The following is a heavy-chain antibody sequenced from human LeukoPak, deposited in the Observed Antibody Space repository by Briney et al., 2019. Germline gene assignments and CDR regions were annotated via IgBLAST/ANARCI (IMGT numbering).Heavy chain of an antibody. Sequence: GRSLSLSCEASGFTFSTYGMHWVRQAPGKGLEWVAVIWYDGENKFYADSVKGRFNISRDNSGNTLYLQMNSLRAEDTAVYFCARTRFYYDISVHDAFDIWGQGTMVTVSS. CDR2: IWYDGENK. CDR1: GFTFSTYG. J-gene: IGHJ3*02. V-gene: IGHV3-33*03. CDR3: ARTRFYYDISVHDAFDI. D-gene: IGHD3-22*01.